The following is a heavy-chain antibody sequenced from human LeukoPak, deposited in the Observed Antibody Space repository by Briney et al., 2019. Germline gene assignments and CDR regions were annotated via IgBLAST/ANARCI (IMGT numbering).Heavy chain of an antibody. CDR2: INAGNGNT. D-gene: IGHD3-10*01. CDR3: ARDCCLGFGELLT. V-gene: IGHV1-3*01. J-gene: IGHJ5*02. Sequence: ASVKVSRTASGYTFTSYAMHWVRQAPGQRLEWMGWINAGNGNTKYSQKFQGRVTITRDTSASTAYMELSSLRSEDTAVYYCARDCCLGFGELLTWGQGTLVTVSS. CDR1: GYTFTSYA.